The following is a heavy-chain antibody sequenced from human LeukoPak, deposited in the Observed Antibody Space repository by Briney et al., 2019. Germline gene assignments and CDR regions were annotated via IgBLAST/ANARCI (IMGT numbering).Heavy chain of an antibody. J-gene: IGHJ4*02. V-gene: IGHV3-23*01. Sequence: PGGSLRLSCAASGFTFSNYAMSWVRQAPGKGLEWVSGISFSGSNTYYADSVKGRFTISRDNSKNTLYLQINSLRAEDTAVYYCAKDRIPLIVVVIPEFDYWGQGTLVTVSS. CDR3: AKDRIPLIVVVIPEFDY. CDR1: GFTFSNYA. D-gene: IGHD3-22*01. CDR2: ISFSGSNT.